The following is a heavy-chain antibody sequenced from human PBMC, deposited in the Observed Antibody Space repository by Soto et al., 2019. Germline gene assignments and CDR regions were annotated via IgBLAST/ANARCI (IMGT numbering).Heavy chain of an antibody. CDR2: IYYSGST. Sequence: PSETLSLTCTVSGGSISSYYWSWIRQPPGKGLEWIGYIYYSGSTNYNPSLKSRVTISVDTSKNQFSLKLSSVTAADTAVYYCARSRDDYGDDYYYYGMDVWGQGTTVTVSS. V-gene: IGHV4-59*01. CDR3: ARSRDDYGDDYYYYGMDV. CDR1: GGSISSYY. J-gene: IGHJ6*02. D-gene: IGHD4-17*01.